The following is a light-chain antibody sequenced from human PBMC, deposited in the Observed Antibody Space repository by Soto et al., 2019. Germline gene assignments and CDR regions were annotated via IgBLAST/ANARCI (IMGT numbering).Light chain of an antibody. CDR1: SSNSGSNT. CDR2: SNN. CDR3: AAWDDSLNGYV. J-gene: IGLJ1*01. Sequence: QSVRSQPPSSSGTPGQRVTISCSGSSSNSGSNTVNWYQALPGTAPNLLIYSNNQRPSGVPDRFAGPKSGTSASLAISGLQSEDEADYYCAAWDDSLNGYVFGTGTK. V-gene: IGLV1-44*01.